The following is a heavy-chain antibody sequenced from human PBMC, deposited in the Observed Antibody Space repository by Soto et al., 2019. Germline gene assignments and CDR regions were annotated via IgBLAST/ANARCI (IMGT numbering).Heavy chain of an antibody. CDR2: ISGSGGNT. J-gene: IGHJ5*02. V-gene: IGHV3-23*04. CDR3: VKEMGDYYDSSGSWFDP. CDR1: GFTFSSYV. D-gene: IGHD3-22*01. Sequence: EVQLVESGGALVQPGGSLRLSCGASGFTFSSYVMSWVRQAPGKGLEWVSGISGSGGNTYYADSVKGRFTISRDNPRNTLFLQMNSLRAEDTALYFCVKEMGDYYDSSGSWFDPWGQGTLVTVS.